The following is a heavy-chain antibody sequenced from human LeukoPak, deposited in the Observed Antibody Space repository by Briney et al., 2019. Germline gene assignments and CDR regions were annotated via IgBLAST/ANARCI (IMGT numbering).Heavy chain of an antibody. CDR1: GFTFSSYW. CDR2: INSDGSST. CDR3: ARDPPLVSGPVYYYYYMDV. D-gene: IGHD5/OR15-5a*01. J-gene: IGHJ6*03. Sequence: GSLRLSCTASGFTFSSYWMHWVRQAPGKGLVWVSRINSDGSSTSYADSVKGRFTISRDNAKNSLYLQMNSLRAEDTAVYYCARDPPLVSGPVYYYYYMDVWGKGTTVTVSS. V-gene: IGHV3-74*01.